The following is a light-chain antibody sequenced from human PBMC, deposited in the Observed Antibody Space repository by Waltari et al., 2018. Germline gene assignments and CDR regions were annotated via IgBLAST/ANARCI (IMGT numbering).Light chain of an antibody. V-gene: IGKV3-11*01. CDR2: DAS. CDR1: QSVSTY. Sequence: EIVLTQSPATLSLSPGERATLSCRASQSVSTYLAWYQQKPGQTPRLLIYDASNRATGIPARFSCSGSGTDFTLTISSLEPEDFAVYYCHQRSNWPRTFGQGTKVEIK. J-gene: IGKJ1*01. CDR3: HQRSNWPRT.